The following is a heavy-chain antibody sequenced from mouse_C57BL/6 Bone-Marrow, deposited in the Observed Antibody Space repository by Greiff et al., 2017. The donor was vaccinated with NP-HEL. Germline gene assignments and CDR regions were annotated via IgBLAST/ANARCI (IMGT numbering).Heavy chain of an antibody. D-gene: IGHD2-3*01. CDR1: GFTFSDYG. V-gene: IGHV5-15*01. CDR3: ARRGGDGYAMDY. Sequence: EVQVVESGGGLVQPGGSLKLSCAASGFTFSDYGMAWVRQAPRKGPEWVEFISNLAYSIYYADTVTGRFTISRENAKNTLYLEMSSLRSEDTAMYYCARRGGDGYAMDYWGQGTSVTVSS. CDR2: ISNLAYSI. J-gene: IGHJ4*01.